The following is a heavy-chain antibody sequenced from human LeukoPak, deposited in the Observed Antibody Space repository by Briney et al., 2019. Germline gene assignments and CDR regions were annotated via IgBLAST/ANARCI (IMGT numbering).Heavy chain of an antibody. V-gene: IGHV3-30*02. J-gene: IGHJ4*02. CDR3: AKDLHGGYSSDY. CDR2: IGFEGLHK. CDR1: GFTFNNFG. Sequence: GGSLRLSCAASGFTFNNFGMHWVRQAPGKGLEWVAFIGFEGLHKYYADSVKGRFTISKDNSKATLYLQMNSLRPEDTAVYYCAKDLHGGYSSDYWGLGTLVTVS. D-gene: IGHD4-23*01.